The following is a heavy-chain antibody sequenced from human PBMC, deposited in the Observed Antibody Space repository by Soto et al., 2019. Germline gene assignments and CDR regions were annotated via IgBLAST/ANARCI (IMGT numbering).Heavy chain of an antibody. J-gene: IGHJ4*02. CDR1: GGTFSSYA. Sequence: QVQLVQSGAEVKKPGSSVKVSCKASGGTFSSYAISWVRQAPGQGLEWMGGIIPIFGTANYAQKFQGRVTITAHESTRTDYMELSSLRSEDRAVYYCVRGGDNRINLLFDYWGQGTLVTVPS. CDR3: VRGGDNRINLLFDY. V-gene: IGHV1-69*12. D-gene: IGHD1-26*01. CDR2: IIPIFGTA.